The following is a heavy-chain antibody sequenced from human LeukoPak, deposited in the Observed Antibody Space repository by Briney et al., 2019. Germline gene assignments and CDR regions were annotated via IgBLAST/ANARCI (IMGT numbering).Heavy chain of an antibody. CDR1: GGTFSSYA. V-gene: IGHV1-8*03. D-gene: IGHD6-19*01. J-gene: IGHJ6*03. Sequence: ASVKVSCKASGGTFSSYAISWVRQAPGQGLEWMGWMNPNSGNTGYAQKFQGRVTITRNTSISTAYMELSSLRSEDTAVYYCARAPQWPNGDYYYYMDVWGKGTTVTVSS. CDR3: ARAPQWPNGDYYYYMDV. CDR2: MNPNSGNT.